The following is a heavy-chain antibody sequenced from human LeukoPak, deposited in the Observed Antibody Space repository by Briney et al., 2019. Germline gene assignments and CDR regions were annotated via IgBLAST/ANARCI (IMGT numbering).Heavy chain of an antibody. CDR3: ARGVIAAGGNDFDY. J-gene: IGHJ4*02. CDR1: GESFSGYY. D-gene: IGHD6-13*01. V-gene: IGHV4-34*01. Sequence: PSETLSLTCAVYGESFSGYYWTWIRQSPGKGPEWIGEINHRGSANYKSSLLSRVTISVDTSKSQFSLRLTSVTAADTAVYYCARGVIAAGGNDFDYWGQGTLVTVSS. CDR2: INHRGSA.